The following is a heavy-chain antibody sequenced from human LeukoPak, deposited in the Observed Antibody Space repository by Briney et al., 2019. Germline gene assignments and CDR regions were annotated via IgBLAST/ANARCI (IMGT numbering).Heavy chain of an antibody. Sequence: GESLKISCKGSGYSFTSYWIGWVRQMPGKGLEWMGIIYPGDSDTRYSASFQGQVTISADKSISTAYLQWSSLKASDTAMYYCARSRYYGSGRGSAMFDYWGQGTLVTVSS. J-gene: IGHJ4*02. CDR3: ARSRYYGSGRGSAMFDY. V-gene: IGHV5-51*01. CDR1: GYSFTSYW. CDR2: IYPGDSDT. D-gene: IGHD3-10*01.